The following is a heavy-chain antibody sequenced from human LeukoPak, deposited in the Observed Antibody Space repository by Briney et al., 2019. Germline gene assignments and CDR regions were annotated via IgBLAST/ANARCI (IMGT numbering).Heavy chain of an antibody. D-gene: IGHD6-19*01. CDR2: IAYDGTNK. Sequence: GRSLRLSCEASGFIFSSYGMHWVRQAPGKGLEWVAVIAYDGTNKYYADSVKGRFTISRDNSKNTLYLLMNSLRAEDTALYYCASPQWPGYFDYWGQGTLVTVS. V-gene: IGHV3-30*03. CDR3: ASPQWPGYFDY. CDR1: GFIFSSYG. J-gene: IGHJ4*02.